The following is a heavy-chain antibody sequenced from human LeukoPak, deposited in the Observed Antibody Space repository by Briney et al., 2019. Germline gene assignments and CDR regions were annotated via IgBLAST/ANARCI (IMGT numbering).Heavy chain of an antibody. J-gene: IGHJ4*02. V-gene: IGHV4-39*01. CDR2: IYYSGST. Sequence: KSSETLSLTCTVSGGSISSSSYYWGWIRQPPGKGLERNGSIYYSGSTYYDPSLKSRVTISVDTSKNQLSLKLSSVTAADTAVYYCARQHYDFWSGYVDYWGQGTLVTVSS. D-gene: IGHD3-3*01. CDR1: GGSISSSSYY. CDR3: ARQHYDFWSGYVDY.